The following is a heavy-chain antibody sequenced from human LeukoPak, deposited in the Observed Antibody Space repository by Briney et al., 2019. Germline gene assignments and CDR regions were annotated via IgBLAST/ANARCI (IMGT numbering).Heavy chain of an antibody. CDR2: IYYSGST. D-gene: IGHD3-10*01. CDR1: GGSINIYY. Sequence: SETLSLTCTISGGSINIYYWSWIRQPPGKGLEWIGNIYYSGSTNYNPSLKSRVTISVDTSKNQFSLNLSSVTAADTAVYYCASSTKYYYGSGSPYYYYYMDVWGKGTTVTISS. CDR3: ASSTKYYYGSGSPYYYYYMDV. V-gene: IGHV4-59*01. J-gene: IGHJ6*03.